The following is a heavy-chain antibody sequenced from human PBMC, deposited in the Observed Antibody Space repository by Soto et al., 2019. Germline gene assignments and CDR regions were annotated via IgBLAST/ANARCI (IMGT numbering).Heavy chain of an antibody. Sequence: GGSLRLSFAASGFIFSSSALRWVRQAPGKGLEWVSAISGSGGSTYYADSVKGRFTISRENSMNTLYLQMNSLRADDTAFDYWAKGGGYSSAWEAIYYWGQGTLVTVSS. CDR3: AKGGGYSSAWEAIYY. CDR2: ISGSGGST. J-gene: IGHJ4*02. CDR1: GFIFSSSA. D-gene: IGHD6-19*01. V-gene: IGHV3-23*01.